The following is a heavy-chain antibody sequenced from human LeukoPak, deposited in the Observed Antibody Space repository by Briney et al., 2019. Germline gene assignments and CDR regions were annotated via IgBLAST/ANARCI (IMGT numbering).Heavy chain of an antibody. D-gene: IGHD6-13*01. CDR2: IYYSGST. CDR1: GGSISSYY. Sequence: SETLSLTCTVSGGSISSYYWSWIRQPPGKGLEWIGYIYYSGSTNYNPSLESRVTISVDTSKNQFSLKLSSVTAADTAVYYCARRGIAAAGFVFDYWGQGTLVTVSS. CDR3: ARRGIAAAGFVFDY. V-gene: IGHV4-59*01. J-gene: IGHJ4*02.